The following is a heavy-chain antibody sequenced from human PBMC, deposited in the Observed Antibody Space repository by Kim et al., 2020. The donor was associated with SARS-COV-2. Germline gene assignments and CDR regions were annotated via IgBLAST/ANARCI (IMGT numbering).Heavy chain of an antibody. D-gene: IGHD6-19*01. Sequence: GSLRLSCAASGFTFSSYGMHWVRQAPGKGLEWVAVISYDGSNKYYADSVKGRFTISRDNSKNTLYLQMNSLRAEDTAVYYCAKDLSGSSGWYGVPYYYYGMDVWGQGTTVTVSS. CDR2: ISYDGSNK. CDR1: GFTFSSYG. CDR3: AKDLSGSSGWYGVPYYYYGMDV. V-gene: IGHV3-30*18. J-gene: IGHJ6*02.